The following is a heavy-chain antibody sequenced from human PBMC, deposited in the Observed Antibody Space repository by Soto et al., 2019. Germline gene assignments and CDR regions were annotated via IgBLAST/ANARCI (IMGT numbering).Heavy chain of an antibody. CDR2: ISYDGSNT. D-gene: IGHD2-21*02. J-gene: IGHJ3*01. CDR1: GFTFSSYG. CDR3: AGGDRGPFDL. V-gene: IGHV3-30*03. Sequence: GGSLRLSCVASGFTFSSYGMHWVRQAPGKGLEWVAIISYDGSNTYYADSVKDRFTISRDNSKNTLYLQMNSLRAEDTAVYYCAGGDRGPFDLWGQGTMVPVSS.